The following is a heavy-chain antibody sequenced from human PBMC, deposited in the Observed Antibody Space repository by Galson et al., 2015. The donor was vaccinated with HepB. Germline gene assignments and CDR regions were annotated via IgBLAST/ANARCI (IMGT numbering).Heavy chain of an antibody. D-gene: IGHD2-2*01. CDR1: GGTFSSYA. V-gene: IGHV1-69*13. Sequence: SVKVSCKASGGTFSSYAISWVRQAPGQGLEWMRGIIPIFGIANYAQKFQGRVTITADESTSTAYMELSSLRSEDTAVYYCARGREPAAISYGMDVWGQGTTVTVSS. J-gene: IGHJ6*02. CDR3: ARGREPAAISYGMDV. CDR2: IIPIFGIA.